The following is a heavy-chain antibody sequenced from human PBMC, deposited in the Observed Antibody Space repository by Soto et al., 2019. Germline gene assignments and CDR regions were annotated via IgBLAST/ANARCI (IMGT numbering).Heavy chain of an antibody. V-gene: IGHV1-18*04. CDR2: VSGNNGAS. D-gene: IGHD2-2*01. Sequence: ASLKVYCKASGYTSADFCISWGRQAPGQGLEWMGWVSGNNGASNPAPKVQGRITMTLDTSTGVSYMALRSLRSDDTAIYYCVRDQKYFRVNGNWFDSWGQGTLVTVSS. CDR1: GYTSADFC. CDR3: VRDQKYFRVNGNWFDS. J-gene: IGHJ5*01.